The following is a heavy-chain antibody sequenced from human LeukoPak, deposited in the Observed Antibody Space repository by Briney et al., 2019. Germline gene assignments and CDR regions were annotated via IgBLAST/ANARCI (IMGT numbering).Heavy chain of an antibody. Sequence: SQTLSLTCTVSGGSISSGDYYWSWIRQPPGKGLEWIGEINHSGSTNYNPSLKSRVTISVDTSKNQFSLKLSSVTAADTAVYYCARGPYGSGFDYWGQGTLVTVSS. CDR1: GGSISSGDYY. V-gene: IGHV4-30-4*01. D-gene: IGHD3-10*01. CDR2: INHSGST. CDR3: ARGPYGSGFDY. J-gene: IGHJ4*02.